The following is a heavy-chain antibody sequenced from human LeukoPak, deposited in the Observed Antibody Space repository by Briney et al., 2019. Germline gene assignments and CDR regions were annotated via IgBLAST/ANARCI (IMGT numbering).Heavy chain of an antibody. CDR2: ISSSSSYI. CDR3: AREKAKYSSSWYPFDY. CDR1: GFTFSSYS. V-gene: IGHV3-21*01. J-gene: IGHJ4*02. Sequence: GGSLRLSCAASGFTFSSYSMNWVRQAPGKGLEWVSSISSSSSYIYYADSVKGRFTISRDNAKNSLYLQMNSLRAEDTAVYYCAREKAKYSSSWYPFDYWGQGTLVTVSS. D-gene: IGHD6-13*01.